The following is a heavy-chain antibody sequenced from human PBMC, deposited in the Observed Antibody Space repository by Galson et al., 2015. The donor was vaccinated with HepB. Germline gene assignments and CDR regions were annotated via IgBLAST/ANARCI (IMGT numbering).Heavy chain of an antibody. CDR1: GFTVSSNH. J-gene: IGHJ6*02. Sequence: SLRLSCAASGFTVSSNHMSWVRQAPGKGLEWVSVIYSGGSTYYADSVKGRFTISRDNSKNTLYLQMNSLRAEDTAVYYCARDSVVRGVITINYYYYYGMDVWGQGTTVTVSS. CDR2: IYSGGST. V-gene: IGHV3-53*01. D-gene: IGHD3-10*01. CDR3: ARDSVVRGVITINYYYYYGMDV.